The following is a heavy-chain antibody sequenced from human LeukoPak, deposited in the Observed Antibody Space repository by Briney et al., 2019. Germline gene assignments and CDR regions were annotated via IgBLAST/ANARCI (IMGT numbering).Heavy chain of an antibody. J-gene: IGHJ4*02. D-gene: IGHD6-19*01. CDR3: ARGPAG. CDR2: IKHDGSEK. CDR1: GFPFSRFW. V-gene: IGHV3-7*04. Sequence: TGGSLRLSCAASGFPFSRFWMTWVRQAPGKGLEFVANIKHDGSEKYYVDTVKGRFTISRDNDKNSLYLQMNSLRAEDTAVYYCARGPAGWGQGTLVTVSS.